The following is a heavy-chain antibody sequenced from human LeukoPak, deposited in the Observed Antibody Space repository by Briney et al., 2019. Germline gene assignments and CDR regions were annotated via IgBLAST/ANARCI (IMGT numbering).Heavy chain of an antibody. CDR2: IYSGGST. CDR3: ARGYNWNVDYYYYGMDV. Sequence: GGSLRLSCAASGFTVSSNYMSWVRQAPGKGLEWVSVIYSGGSTYYADSVKGRFTISRHNSKSTLYLQMNSLRAEDTAVYYCARGYNWNVDYYYYGMDVWGQGTTVTVSS. D-gene: IGHD1-1*01. J-gene: IGHJ6*02. V-gene: IGHV3-53*04. CDR1: GFTVSSNY.